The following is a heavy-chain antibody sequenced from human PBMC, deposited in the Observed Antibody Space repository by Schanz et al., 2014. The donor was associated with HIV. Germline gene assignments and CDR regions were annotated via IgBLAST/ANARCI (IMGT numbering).Heavy chain of an antibody. Sequence: QVQLVESGGGVVQPGRSLRLSCTASGFTFSNYGMHWVRQAPGKGLEWVAAIWYDGSNKFYADSVKGRFTISRDNSKNTLYLQMTTLRTEDTAVYYCAKPEYDSRGNSQSHFDYWGQGTLVTVSS. D-gene: IGHD3-22*01. CDR3: AKPEYDSRGNSQSHFDY. CDR1: GFTFSNYG. J-gene: IGHJ4*02. V-gene: IGHV3-33*06. CDR2: IWYDGSNK.